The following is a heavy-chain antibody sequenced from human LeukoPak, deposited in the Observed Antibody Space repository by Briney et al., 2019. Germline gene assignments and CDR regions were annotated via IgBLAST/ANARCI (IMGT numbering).Heavy chain of an antibody. CDR2: ISGSGGST. CDR1: GFTFSSYA. CDR3: AKVGTRFLEWLSKYYFDY. D-gene: IGHD3-3*01. Sequence: GGSLRLSCAASGFTFSSYAMSRVRQAPGKGLEWVSAISGSGGSTYYADSVKGRFTISRDNSKNTLYLQMNSLRAEDTAVYYCAKVGTRFLEWLSKYYFDYWGQGTLVTVSS. V-gene: IGHV3-23*01. J-gene: IGHJ4*02.